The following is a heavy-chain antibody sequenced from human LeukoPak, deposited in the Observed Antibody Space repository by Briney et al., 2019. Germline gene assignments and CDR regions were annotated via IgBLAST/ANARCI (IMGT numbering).Heavy chain of an antibody. Sequence: SQTLSLTCTVSGVSISSGGYYWSWIRQPPGRGLEWIGYIYHSGSTDYNPSLKSRVTISVDTSKNQFSLKLSSVTAADTAVYYCAREGHYDSGGYIYYFDYWGQGTLVTVSS. CDR2: IYHSGST. V-gene: IGHV4-30-2*01. CDR3: AREGHYDSGGYIYYFDY. J-gene: IGHJ4*02. CDR1: GVSISSGGYY. D-gene: IGHD3-22*01.